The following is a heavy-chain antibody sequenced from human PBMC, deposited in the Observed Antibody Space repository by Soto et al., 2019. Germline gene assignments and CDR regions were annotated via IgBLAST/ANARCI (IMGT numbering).Heavy chain of an antibody. CDR1: GSLPVGSLSTYF. J-gene: IGHJ6*02. CDR3: GRARFSKWSKDSYGLGV. CDR2: INHSGSP. V-gene: IGHV4-34*01. Sequence: SETLSLTCGLSGSLPVGSLSTYFWTWIRQPPGKGLEWIGEINHSGSPNYSPSLRGRVNISLDTSKKQFSLNLSSVTAADTALYFCGRARFSKWSKDSYGLGVWGQGTTVTVSS. D-gene: IGHD3-3*01.